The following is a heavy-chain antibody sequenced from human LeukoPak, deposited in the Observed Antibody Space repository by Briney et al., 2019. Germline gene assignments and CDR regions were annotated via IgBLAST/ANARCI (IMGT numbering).Heavy chain of an antibody. CDR3: ARVYLVVTDDAFDI. CDR2: IYTSEST. J-gene: IGHJ3*02. Sequence: PSETLSLTCSVSGGSISSSNYYWSWIRQPAGKGLEWIGRIYTSESTNYNPSLKSRVTISVDTSRNQFSLKLSSVTAADTAVYYCARVYLVVTDDAFDIWGQGTMVTVSS. D-gene: IGHD2-21*02. V-gene: IGHV4-61*02. CDR1: GGSISSSNYY.